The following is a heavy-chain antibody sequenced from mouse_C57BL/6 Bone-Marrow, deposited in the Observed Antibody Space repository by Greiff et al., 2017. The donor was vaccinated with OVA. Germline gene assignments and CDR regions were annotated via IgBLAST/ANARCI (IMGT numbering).Heavy chain of an antibody. CDR2: IDPSDSET. Sequence: QVQLQQPGAELVRPGSSVKLSCKASGYTFTSYWMHWVKQRPIQGLEWIGNIDPSDSETHYNQKFKDKATLTVDKSSSTAYMQLSSLISEDSAVYYCARSAYYSNYGGFAYWGQGTLVTVSA. D-gene: IGHD2-5*01. J-gene: IGHJ3*01. V-gene: IGHV1-52*01. CDR3: ARSAYYSNYGGFAY. CDR1: GYTFTSYW.